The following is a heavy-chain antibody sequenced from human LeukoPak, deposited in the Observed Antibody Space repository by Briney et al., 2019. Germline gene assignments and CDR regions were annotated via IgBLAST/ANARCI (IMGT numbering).Heavy chain of an antibody. J-gene: IGHJ4*02. V-gene: IGHV3-23*01. D-gene: IGHD6-13*01. CDR2: ISGSGGST. Sequence: GGSLRLSCAASGFPFSTFWMRWVRQTPGKGLEWVSAISGSGGSTYYADSVKGRFTISRDNSKNTLYLQMNSMRAEDTAVYYCAKDKYSSGWLSFDYWGQGALVTVSS. CDR3: AKDKYSSGWLSFDY. CDR1: GFPFSTFW.